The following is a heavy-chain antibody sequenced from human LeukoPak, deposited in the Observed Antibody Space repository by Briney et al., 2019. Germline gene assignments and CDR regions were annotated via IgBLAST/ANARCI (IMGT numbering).Heavy chain of an antibody. J-gene: IGHJ3*02. Sequence: SETLSLTCTVSGGSITSGSYYWSWIRQPAGKGLEWIGRIYTSGSTNYNPSLKSRVTISVDTSKNQFSLKLSSVTAADTAVYYCARALPDALDIWGQGTMVTVSS. CDR2: IYTSGST. CDR1: GGSITSGSYY. CDR3: ARALPDALDI. V-gene: IGHV4-61*02.